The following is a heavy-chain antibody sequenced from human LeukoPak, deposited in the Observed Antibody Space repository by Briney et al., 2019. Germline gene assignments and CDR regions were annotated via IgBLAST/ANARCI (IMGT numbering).Heavy chain of an antibody. CDR3: ARSRDGYHHGLL. Sequence: GGSLRLSCAASGLTFSSHWMHWVRQAPGKGLEWVAVMWYGESGTRYADSVKGRFTISRDNSKNTLYLQMNSLRAEDTAVYYCARSRDGYHHGLLWGQGTLVTVSS. J-gene: IGHJ4*02. CDR1: GLTFSSHW. D-gene: IGHD5-24*01. CDR2: MWYGESGT. V-gene: IGHV3-33*08.